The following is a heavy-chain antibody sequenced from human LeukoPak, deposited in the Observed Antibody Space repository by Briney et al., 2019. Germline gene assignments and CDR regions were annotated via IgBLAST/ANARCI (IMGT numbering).Heavy chain of an antibody. V-gene: IGHV4-61*02. D-gene: IGHD2-15*01. J-gene: IGHJ5*02. CDR2: VYTSGST. CDR1: GGSISSGSYY. Sequence: SETLSLTCTVSGGSISSGSYYWSWLRQPAGKGLEWIGRVYTSGSTNYNPSLKSRVTMSLDTSKSQFSLRLSSVTAADTAVYYCARAQTCGGICNWFDPWGQGTLVTVSS. CDR3: ARAQTCGGICNWFDP.